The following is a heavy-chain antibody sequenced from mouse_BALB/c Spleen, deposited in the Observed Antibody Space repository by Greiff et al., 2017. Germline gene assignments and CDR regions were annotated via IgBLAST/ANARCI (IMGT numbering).Heavy chain of an antibody. CDR2: INPSNGGT. D-gene: IGHD1-1*01. V-gene: IGHV1S81*02. CDR1: GYTFTSYY. Sequence: VQLQQSGAELVKPGASVKLSCKASGYTFTSYYMYWVKQRPGQGLEWIGEINPSNGGTNFNEKFKSKATLTVDKSSSTAYMQLSSLTSEDSAVYYCTGDYYGSSFDVWGAGTTVTVSS. J-gene: IGHJ1*01. CDR3: TGDYYGSSFDV.